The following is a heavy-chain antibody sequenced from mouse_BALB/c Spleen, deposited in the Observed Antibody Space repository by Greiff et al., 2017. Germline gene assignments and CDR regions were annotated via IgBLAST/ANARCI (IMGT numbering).Heavy chain of an antibody. Sequence: QVQLKESAAELARPGASVKMSCKASGYTFTSYTMHWVKQRPGQGLEWIGYINPSSGYTEYNQKFKDKTTLTADKSSSTAYMQLSSLTSEDSAVYYCADLYYRYDGRAYWGQGTLVTVSA. CDR2: INPSSGYT. CDR3: ADLYYRYDGRAY. V-gene: IGHV1-4*02. CDR1: GYTFTSYT. D-gene: IGHD2-14*01. J-gene: IGHJ3*01.